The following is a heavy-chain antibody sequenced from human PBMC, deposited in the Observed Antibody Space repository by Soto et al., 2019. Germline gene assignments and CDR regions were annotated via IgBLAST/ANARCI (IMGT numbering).Heavy chain of an antibody. D-gene: IGHD5-18*01. V-gene: IGHV3-23*01. J-gene: IGHJ4*02. Sequence: GGSLRLSCAASGFTFSSYAMSWVRQAPGKGLEWVSAISGSGGSTSYADSVKGRFTISRDNSKNTLYLQMNSLRAEDTAVYYCAPIPPRKVYSYAYIDYWGQGTLVTVSS. CDR2: ISGSGGST. CDR3: APIPPRKVYSYAYIDY. CDR1: GFTFSSYA.